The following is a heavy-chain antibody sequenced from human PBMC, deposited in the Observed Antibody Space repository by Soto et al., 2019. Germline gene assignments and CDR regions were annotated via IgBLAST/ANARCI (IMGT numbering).Heavy chain of an antibody. D-gene: IGHD1-1*01. CDR3: VREGAILGTGTQGPLDY. J-gene: IGHJ4*02. CDR1: GFTFNKYW. Sequence: EVQLVESGGDLVQPGGSLRLSCAASGFTFNKYWMTWVRQAPGKGLEWVANIRQDGGETYYVDSVRDRFTIPRDNAKNSLYLQMNSLRVEDTAVYFCVREGAILGTGTQGPLDYWGQGTLATVSS. V-gene: IGHV3-7*01. CDR2: IRQDGGET.